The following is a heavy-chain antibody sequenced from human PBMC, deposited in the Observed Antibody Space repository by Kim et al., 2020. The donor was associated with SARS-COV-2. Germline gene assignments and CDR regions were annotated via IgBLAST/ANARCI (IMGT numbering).Heavy chain of an antibody. D-gene: IGHD3-10*01. V-gene: IGHV6-1*01. Sequence: NEYAVSVKSRITIHPDTSKNQFSLQLNSVTPEDTAVYYGARGRMTGIVYYWGQGTLVTVSS. J-gene: IGHJ4*02. CDR3: ARGRMTGIVYY. CDR2: N.